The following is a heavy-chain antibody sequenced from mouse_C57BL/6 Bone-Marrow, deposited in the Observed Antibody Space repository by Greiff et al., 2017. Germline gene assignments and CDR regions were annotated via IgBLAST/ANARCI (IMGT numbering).Heavy chain of an antibody. CDR2: IDPSDSYT. CDR3: ARKDWDDYAMDY. V-gene: IGHV1-69*01. Sequence: VQLQQPGAELVMPGASVKLSCKASGYTFTSYWMHWVKQRPGQGLEWIGEIDPSDSYTNYNQKFKGKSTLAVDKSSSTAYMQLSSLTSEDSAVYYCARKDWDDYAMDYWGQRTSVTVSS. J-gene: IGHJ4*01. D-gene: IGHD4-1*01. CDR1: GYTFTSYW.